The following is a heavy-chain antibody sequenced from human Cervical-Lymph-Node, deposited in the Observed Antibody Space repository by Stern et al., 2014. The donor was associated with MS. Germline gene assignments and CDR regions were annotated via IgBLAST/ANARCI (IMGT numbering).Heavy chain of an antibody. CDR1: GGSISSGGSS. CDR3: ARGGVIYTQDRNGFDV. D-gene: IGHD2-21*01. Sequence: VQLVESGSGQAKPSQTLSLTCAVSGGSISSGGSSWNWIRQPSGKGLEWIGFIYHSGSTYYNPSLKGRVFISVDTSKNQFALNLRSVTAADTAVYYCARGGVIYTQDRNGFDVWGQGTMVTVSS. CDR2: IYHSGST. J-gene: IGHJ3*01. V-gene: IGHV4-30-2*01.